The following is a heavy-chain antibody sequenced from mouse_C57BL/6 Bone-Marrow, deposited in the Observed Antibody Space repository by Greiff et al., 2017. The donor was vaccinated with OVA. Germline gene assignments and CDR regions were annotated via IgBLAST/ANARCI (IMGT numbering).Heavy chain of an antibody. CDR2: IYIGNGYT. V-gene: IGHV1-58*01. CDR3: ASLTTVVARGWYFDV. CDR1: GYTFTSYG. D-gene: IGHD1-1*01. J-gene: IGHJ1*03. Sequence: EVKLLESGAELVRPGSSVKMSCKTSGYTFTSYGINWVKQRPGQGLEWIGYIYIGNGYTEYNEKFKGKATLTSDTSSSTAYMQLSSLTSEDSAIYFCASLTTVVARGWYFDVWGTGTTVTVSS.